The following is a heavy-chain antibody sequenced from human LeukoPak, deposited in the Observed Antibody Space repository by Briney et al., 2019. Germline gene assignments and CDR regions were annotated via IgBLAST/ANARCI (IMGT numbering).Heavy chain of an antibody. Sequence: GRSLRLSCAASGFTFSSYAMHWVRQAPGKGLEWVAVISYDGSNKYYADSVKGRFTISRDNSKNTLYLQMNSLRAEDTAVCYCARDTMVRGEDYWGQGTLVTVSS. CDR2: ISYDGSNK. CDR1: GFTFSSYA. CDR3: ARDTMVRGEDY. J-gene: IGHJ4*02. D-gene: IGHD3-10*01. V-gene: IGHV3-30*04.